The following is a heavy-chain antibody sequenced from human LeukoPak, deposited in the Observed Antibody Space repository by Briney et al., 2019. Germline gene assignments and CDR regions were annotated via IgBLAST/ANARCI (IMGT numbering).Heavy chain of an antibody. V-gene: IGHV3-23*01. CDR2: ISGRGALT. J-gene: IGHJ4*02. CDR1: GFTFSYYA. Sequence: GGSLRLSCAASGFTFSYYAMNWVRQAPGKGLEWVSSISGRGALTYYADSVKGRFTISRDNSKNTLYPQMNSLRAEDTAVYYCGKGPSGSYPYVFDYWRGGTRLTVP. CDR3: GKGPSGSYPYVFDY. D-gene: IGHD3-10*01.